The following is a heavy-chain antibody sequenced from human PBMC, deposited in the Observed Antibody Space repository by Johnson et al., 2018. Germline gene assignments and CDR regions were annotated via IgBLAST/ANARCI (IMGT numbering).Heavy chain of an antibody. Sequence: VQLVQSGGGLVQPGGPLRLSCAASGFTFSNYVMSWVRQAPGKGLEWVSGISGSGGRTYYADSVKGPFTISRDNARNTLYLQMNSLRAEDTAVYYCASEPSLGYWGRGTLVTVSS. CDR3: ASEPSLGY. J-gene: IGHJ4*02. V-gene: IGHV3-23*04. CDR1: GFTFSNYV. CDR2: ISGSGGRT.